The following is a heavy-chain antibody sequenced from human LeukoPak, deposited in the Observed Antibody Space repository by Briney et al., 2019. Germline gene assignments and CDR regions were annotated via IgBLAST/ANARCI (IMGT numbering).Heavy chain of an antibody. CDR2: IGTGGHT. CDR3: ARGAEIGFDR. V-gene: IGHV3-13*01. CDR1: GFTFSSYD. Sequence: GGSLRLSCAASGFTFSSYDFHWLRQVAGEGVQWVSSIGTGGHTFYLASVKGRFTISRENAKNSLYLQMNSLRAGDTAVYYCARGAEIGFDRRGQGNLVTVSS. D-gene: IGHD1-14*01. J-gene: IGHJ5*02.